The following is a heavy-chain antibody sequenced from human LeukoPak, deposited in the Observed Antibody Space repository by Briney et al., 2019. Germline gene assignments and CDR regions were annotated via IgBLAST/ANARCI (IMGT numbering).Heavy chain of an antibody. V-gene: IGHV3-23*01. D-gene: IGHD3-10*01. Sequence: PGGSLRLSCAASGFKFNRSAMNWVRQAPGKGLEWVSGISSSGGDTYFVDSVKGRFTISRDNSRNTLYLQMNSLRAEDTALYYCVKGGVLTYYFGSGSFDPPDYWGQGTLVTVSS. J-gene: IGHJ4*02. CDR3: VKGGVLTYYFGSGSFDPPDY. CDR2: ISSSGGDT. CDR1: GFKFNRSA.